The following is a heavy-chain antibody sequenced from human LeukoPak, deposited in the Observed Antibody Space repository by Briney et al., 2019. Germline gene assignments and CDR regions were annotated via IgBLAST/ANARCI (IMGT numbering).Heavy chain of an antibody. CDR1: GFTFSSYS. CDR3: ARGGAAMTLVY. Sequence: GGSLRLSCAASGFTFSSYSMNWVRQAPGKGLEWVSSISSSSSYIYYADSVKGRFTISRDNAKNSLYPQMNSLRAEDTAVYYCARGGAAMTLVYWGQGTLVTVSS. V-gene: IGHV3-21*01. CDR2: ISSSSSYI. D-gene: IGHD5-18*01. J-gene: IGHJ4*02.